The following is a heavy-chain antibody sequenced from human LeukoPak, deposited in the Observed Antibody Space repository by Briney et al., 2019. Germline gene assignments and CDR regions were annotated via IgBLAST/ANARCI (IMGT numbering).Heavy chain of an antibody. CDR2: IYYSGST. CDR1: GGSVSSGSYY. Sequence: SETLSLTCTVSGGSVSSGSYYWSWIRQPPGKGLEWIGYIYYSGSTNHNPSLKSRVTISVDTSKNQFSLKLSSVTAADTAVYYCARDPGSTLYYYYGMDVWGKGTTVTVSS. V-gene: IGHV4-61*01. J-gene: IGHJ6*04. CDR3: ARDPGSTLYYYYGMDV. D-gene: IGHD5/OR15-5a*01.